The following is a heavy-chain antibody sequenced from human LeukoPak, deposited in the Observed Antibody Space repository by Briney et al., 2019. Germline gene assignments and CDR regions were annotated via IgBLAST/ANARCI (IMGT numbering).Heavy chain of an antibody. D-gene: IGHD2-15*01. CDR2: INGDGRNI. Sequence: GGSLRLSCVASGFTFSSHRMHWVRQDPRKGLVWVSRINGDGRNINYADSVRGRFTISRDNAKNTLYLQMNTLRGEDTAVYYCARDASRDIVVVVAAHWGQGALVTVSS. CDR3: ARDASRDIVVVVAAH. V-gene: IGHV3-74*01. CDR1: GFTFSSHR. J-gene: IGHJ4*02.